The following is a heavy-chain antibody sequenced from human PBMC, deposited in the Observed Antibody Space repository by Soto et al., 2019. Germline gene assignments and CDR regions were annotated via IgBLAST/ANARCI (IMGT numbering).Heavy chain of an antibody. J-gene: IGHJ4*02. Sequence: SVKVSCQASGGTYSSYAISWVRQAPGQGLEWMGGIIPIFGTANYAQKFQGRVTITADESTSTAYMELSSLRSEDTAVYYCWAPPYDFWSGYYVRLGDYWGQGTLVTVSS. CDR1: GGTYSSYA. V-gene: IGHV1-69*13. CDR3: WAPPYDFWSGYYVRLGDY. CDR2: IIPIFGTA. D-gene: IGHD3-3*01.